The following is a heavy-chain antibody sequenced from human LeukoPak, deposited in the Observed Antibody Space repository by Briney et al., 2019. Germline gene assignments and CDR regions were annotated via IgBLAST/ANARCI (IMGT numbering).Heavy chain of an antibody. J-gene: IGHJ3*01. Sequence: ETLSLTCPVSNVSFFSGQYWSWIRQAPGKGLEWVGYVYYSALTNYNPSLKSRVNISIDTSRNQFSLHLSSVTAADTAVYYCAKYYDFWSGDDAFDVWGHGTMVIVSS. V-gene: IGHV4-59*11. CDR2: VYYSALT. CDR1: NVSFFSGQY. CDR3: AKYYDFWSGDDAFDV. D-gene: IGHD3-3*01.